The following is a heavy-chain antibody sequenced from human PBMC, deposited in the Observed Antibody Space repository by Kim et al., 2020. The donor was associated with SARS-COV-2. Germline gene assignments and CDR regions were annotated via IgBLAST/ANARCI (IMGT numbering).Heavy chain of an antibody. J-gene: IGHJ3*01. Sequence: GGSLRLSCATSGFTFSAYDMNWVRQAPGKGLEWLSFITKTSSTIFYADSVKGRFTTSRDNGKNSLYLQMSSLTDEDTAVYFCVRDRWGGALDFWGHGTLVTVSS. D-gene: IGHD3-16*01. CDR2: ITKTSSTI. CDR1: GFTFSAYD. CDR3: VRDRWGGALDF. V-gene: IGHV3-48*02.